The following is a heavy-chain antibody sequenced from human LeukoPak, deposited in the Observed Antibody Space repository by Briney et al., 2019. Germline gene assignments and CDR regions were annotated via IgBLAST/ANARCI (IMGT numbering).Heavy chain of an antibody. D-gene: IGHD5-18*01. J-gene: IGHJ4*02. Sequence: PGGSLRLSCAASGFTFSGYWMSWVRQAPGKGLEWVANIKQGGSEKYYVDSVKGRFTISRDNAKNSLYLQMSSLRVEDTAVYYCARESVQLWLYVFDYWGQGSLVTVSS. CDR3: ARESVQLWLYVFDY. V-gene: IGHV3-7*05. CDR2: IKQGGSEK. CDR1: GFTFSGYW.